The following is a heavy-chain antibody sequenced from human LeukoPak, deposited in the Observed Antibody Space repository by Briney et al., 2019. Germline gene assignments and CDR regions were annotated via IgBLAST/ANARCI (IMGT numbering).Heavy chain of an antibody. D-gene: IGHD2-21*01. CDR2: MYYSGST. Sequence: PSETLSPTCTVSGVSISSDKYYWSWIRQRPGKGLEWIGYMYYSGSTSYNPSLKSRVSISVDTSKSQFSLKLSSVTAADTAVYYCATPYCGTISCLDVFDIWGQGTMVTVSS. CDR3: ATPYCGTISCLDVFDI. V-gene: IGHV4-31*03. J-gene: IGHJ3*02. CDR1: GVSISSDKYY.